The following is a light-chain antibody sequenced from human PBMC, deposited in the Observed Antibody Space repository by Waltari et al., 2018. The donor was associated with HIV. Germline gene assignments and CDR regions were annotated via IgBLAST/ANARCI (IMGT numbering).Light chain of an antibody. CDR3: SSYAGSNNYVV. V-gene: IGLV2-8*01. CDR2: EVT. Sequence: QSALTQPPSASGSPGQPVTIACTGTSSDVGGYNYVSWYQQYPGKAPKLMIYEVTKRPSGVPDRFSGSKSGNTASLTVSGIQAEDEADYYCSSYAGSNNYVVFGGGTRLTVL. CDR1: SSDVGGYNY. J-gene: IGLJ2*01.